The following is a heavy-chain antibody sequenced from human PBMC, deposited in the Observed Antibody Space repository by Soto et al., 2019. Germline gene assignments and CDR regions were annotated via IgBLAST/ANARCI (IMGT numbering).Heavy chain of an antibody. D-gene: IGHD4-17*01. CDR2: INPSGGST. CDR3: AVIGTYTVTIDY. V-gene: IGHV1-46*01. CDR1: GYTFTSYY. Sequence: QVQLVQSGAEVKKPGASVKVSCKASGYTFTSYYMHWVRQAPGQGLEWMGIINPSGGSTSYAQKCQGRVTMTRDTSTSTVYMELSSLRSEDTAVYYCAVIGTYTVTIDYWGQGTLVTVSS. J-gene: IGHJ4*02.